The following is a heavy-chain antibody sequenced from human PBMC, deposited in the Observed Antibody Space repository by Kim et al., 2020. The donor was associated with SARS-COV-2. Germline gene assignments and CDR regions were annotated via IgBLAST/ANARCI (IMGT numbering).Heavy chain of an antibody. V-gene: IGHV3-33*01. CDR2: IWSDGSNK. Sequence: GGSLRLSCAASGFNCSTNGMHWVRQAPGKGLEWVAVIWSDGSNKYNVDSVKGRFTISRDISENTLFLQMTRLRVEDTAVYYCASELVVGGTGASGSLDYWGQGTLVTVSS. J-gene: IGHJ4*02. CDR3: ASELVVGGTGASGSLDY. D-gene: IGHD2-15*01. CDR1: GFNCSTNG.